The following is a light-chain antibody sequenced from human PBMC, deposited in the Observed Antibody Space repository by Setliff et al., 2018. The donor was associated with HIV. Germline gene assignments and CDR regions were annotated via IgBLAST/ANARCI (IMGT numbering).Light chain of an antibody. CDR2: YDS. J-gene: IGLJ1*01. CDR1: NIGSKS. Sequence: SYELTQPPSVSVAPGKTARIACGGNNIGSKSVHWYQQKPGQAPVLVIYYDSDRPSGIPERFSGFNSGNTATLTISRVEAGGEADYYCQVWDSSSDHPYVFGTGTKVTVL. V-gene: IGLV3-21*04. CDR3: QVWDSSSDHPYV.